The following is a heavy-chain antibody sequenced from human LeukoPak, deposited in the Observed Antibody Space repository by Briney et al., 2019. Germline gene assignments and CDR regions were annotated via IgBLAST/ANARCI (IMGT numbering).Heavy chain of an antibody. Sequence: GGSLRLSCAASGFTFSSYGMSWVRQAPGKGLEWVSGISGSGGSTYYADSVKGRFTISRDNSKNTLYLRMNSLRAEDTAVYYCARAGGPGLLWFGELLLPHYWGQGTLVTVSS. D-gene: IGHD3-10*01. V-gene: IGHV3-23*01. CDR3: ARAGGPGLLWFGELLLPHY. CDR2: ISGSGGST. CDR1: GFTFSSYG. J-gene: IGHJ4*02.